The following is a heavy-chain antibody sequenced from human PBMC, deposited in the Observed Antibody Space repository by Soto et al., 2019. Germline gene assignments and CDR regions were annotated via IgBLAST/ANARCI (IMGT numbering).Heavy chain of an antibody. CDR1: GFTFSSYG. D-gene: IGHD6-19*01. J-gene: IGHJ5*02. Sequence: GGSLRLSCAASGFTFSSYGMHWVRQAPGKGLEWVAVISYDGSNKYYADSVKGRFTISRDNSKNTLYLQMNSLRAEDTAVYYCAKDRFGKAVTWGQGTLVTVSS. CDR2: ISYDGSNK. CDR3: AKDRFGKAVT. V-gene: IGHV3-30*18.